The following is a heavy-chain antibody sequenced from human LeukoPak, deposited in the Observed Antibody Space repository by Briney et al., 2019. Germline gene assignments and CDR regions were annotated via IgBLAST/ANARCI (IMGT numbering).Heavy chain of an antibody. V-gene: IGHV1-24*01. CDR2: FDPEDGET. J-gene: IGHJ4*02. CDR3: ATTGYCSSTSCYLFDY. Sequence: ASVKVSCKVSGYTLTELSMHRVRQAPGKGLEWMGGFDPEDGETIYAQKFQGRVTMTEDTSTDTAYMELSSLRSEDTAVYYCATTGYCSSTSCYLFDYWGQGTLVTVSS. CDR1: GYTLTELS. D-gene: IGHD2-2*01.